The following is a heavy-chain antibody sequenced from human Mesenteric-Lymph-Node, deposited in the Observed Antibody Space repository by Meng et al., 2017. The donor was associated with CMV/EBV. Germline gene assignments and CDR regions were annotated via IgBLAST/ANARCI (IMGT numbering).Heavy chain of an antibody. CDR1: GASVSSGSFY. Sequence: SETLSLTCTVSGASVSSGSFYWGWIRQPPGKGLEWNGYSDDVGSASYNPSLRSRVTISVDMSRNQFSLKLSSVTAADTAVYYCARDRYSVCLDAFGIWGQGTMVTVSS. CDR3: ARDRYSVCLDAFGI. J-gene: IGHJ3*02. D-gene: IGHD1-26*01. V-gene: IGHV4-61*01. CDR2: SDDVGSA.